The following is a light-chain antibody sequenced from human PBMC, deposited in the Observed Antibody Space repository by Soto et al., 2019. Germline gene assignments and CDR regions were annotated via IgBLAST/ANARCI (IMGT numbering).Light chain of an antibody. CDR2: AAS. CDR3: QQYQTHPLT. J-gene: IGKJ4*01. V-gene: IGKV1D-16*01. CDR1: QPIRTW. Sequence: DIQMTQSPSSLSASVGDRVTITCRASQPIRTWVAWYQQKPDQAPKTLISAASTLESGVPSRFSGSGSGTDFTLTISSLQPEVFATYYCQQYQTHPLTFGGGTMVDIK.